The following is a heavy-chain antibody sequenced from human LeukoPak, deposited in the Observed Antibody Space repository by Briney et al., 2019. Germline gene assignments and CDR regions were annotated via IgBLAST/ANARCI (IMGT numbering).Heavy chain of an antibody. CDR3: ARHREYYYDRLDY. Sequence: SETLSLTCTVSGGSISSSNYYWGWIRQPPGKGLEWIGSIYYSGSTYYNPSLKSRVTISVDTSKNQFSLKLSSVTAADTAVYYCARHREYYYDRLDYWGQGTLVTVSS. CDR2: IYYSGST. D-gene: IGHD3-22*01. V-gene: IGHV4-39*01. J-gene: IGHJ4*02. CDR1: GGSISSSNYY.